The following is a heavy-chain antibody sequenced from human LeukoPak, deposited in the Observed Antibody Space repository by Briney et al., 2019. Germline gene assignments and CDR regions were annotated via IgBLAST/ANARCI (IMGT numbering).Heavy chain of an antibody. CDR3: ARSIRGYNSNFAY. J-gene: IGHJ4*02. CDR1: GGSISSFF. V-gene: IGHV4-59*08. D-gene: IGHD5-24*01. Sequence: SETLSLTCAVSGGSISSFFWSRIRQPPGTGLEWFGYIYLGGSTNYNPSLKSRVTISVATSKNQFSLKRSSVTAADTAAYYCARSIRGYNSNFAYWGQGTLVTVSS. CDR2: IYLGGST.